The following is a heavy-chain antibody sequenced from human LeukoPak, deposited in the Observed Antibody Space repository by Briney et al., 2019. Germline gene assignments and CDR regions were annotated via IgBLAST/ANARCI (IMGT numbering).Heavy chain of an antibody. CDR2: IRYDGSDK. V-gene: IGHV3-30*02. CDR1: GFTFRNYA. CDR3: AKEYAGSHYYYYYMDV. J-gene: IGHJ6*03. Sequence: GGSLRLSCTASGFTFRNYAMHWVRQAPGKGLEWVAFIRYDGSDKYYADSVKGRLTISRDNSKKTLYLQMNSLRAEDTAVYYCAKEYAGSHYYYYYMDVWGKGTTVTVSS.